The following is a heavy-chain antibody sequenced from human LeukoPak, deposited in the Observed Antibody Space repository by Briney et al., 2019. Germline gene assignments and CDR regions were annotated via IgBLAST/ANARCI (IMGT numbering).Heavy chain of an antibody. Sequence: SETLSLTCTVSGGSISSYYWSWIRQPPGKGLEWIEYIYYSGSTNYNPSLKSRVTISVDTSKNQFSLRLSSVTAADTAVYYCARDHDSSGYYAPLGYWGQGTLVTVSS. CDR3: ARDHDSSGYYAPLGY. CDR2: IYYSGST. J-gene: IGHJ4*02. V-gene: IGHV4-59*01. D-gene: IGHD3-22*01. CDR1: GGSISSYY.